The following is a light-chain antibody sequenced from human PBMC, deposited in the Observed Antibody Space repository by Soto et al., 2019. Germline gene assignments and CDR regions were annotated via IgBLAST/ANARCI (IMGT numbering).Light chain of an antibody. CDR2: WAS. CDR3: HQYFSAPQA. CDR1: QSLYHTSNKRKY. J-gene: IGKJ4*01. V-gene: IGKV4-1*01. Sequence: DIVMSQSPDSLAVSLGERATIKCKSSQSLYHTSNKRKYLAWYQQKPGHRPRLLISWASTRESGVPDRFSAGGSATDFTLTITNLQADDVATYYCHQYFSAPQAFGGGTKVEI.